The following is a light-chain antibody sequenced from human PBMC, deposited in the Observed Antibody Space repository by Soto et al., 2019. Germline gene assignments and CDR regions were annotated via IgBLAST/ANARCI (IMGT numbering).Light chain of an antibody. CDR1: SSNIGAGYD. Sequence: SVLTQPPSVSGAPGQRVTISCTGSSSNIGAGYDVHWYQQLPGTAPKLLIYGNSNRPSGVPDRFSGPKSGTSASLAITGLQAEDEADYYCQSYDSSLSGSVFGGGTKVTVL. CDR3: QSYDSSLSGSV. CDR2: GNS. J-gene: IGLJ2*01. V-gene: IGLV1-40*01.